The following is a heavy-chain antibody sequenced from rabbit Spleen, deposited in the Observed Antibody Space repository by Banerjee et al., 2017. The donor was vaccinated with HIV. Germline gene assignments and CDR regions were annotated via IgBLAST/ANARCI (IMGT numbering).Heavy chain of an antibody. Sequence: QEQLVESGGGLVKPGASLTLTCTASGVSFSFSSYMCWVRQAPGKGLEWIACIDSGSSGFTYYATWAKGRFTCSKTSSTTVTLQMTRLTAADTATYFCARFYAGYGDFGYAAMWGPGTLVTVS. CDR2: IDSGSSGFT. V-gene: IGHV1S45*01. J-gene: IGHJ4*01. CDR1: GVSFSFSSY. D-gene: IGHD7-1*01. CDR3: ARFYAGYGDFGYAAM.